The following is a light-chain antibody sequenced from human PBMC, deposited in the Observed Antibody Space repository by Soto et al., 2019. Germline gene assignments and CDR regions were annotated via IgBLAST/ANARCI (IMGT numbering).Light chain of an antibody. CDR3: ETWESNTRV. V-gene: IGLV4-60*02. CDR1: SGHSSYI. CDR2: LEGSGSY. Sequence: QSVLTQSSSASASLGSSVKLTCTLSSGHSSYIIAWHQQQPGKAPRYLMKLEGSGSYNKGSGVPDRFSGSSSGADRYLTISNLQVEDEADYYCETWESNTRVFGTGTKLTVL. J-gene: IGLJ1*01.